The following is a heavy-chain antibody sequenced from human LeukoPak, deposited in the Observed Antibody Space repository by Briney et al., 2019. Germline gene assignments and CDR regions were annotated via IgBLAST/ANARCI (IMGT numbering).Heavy chain of an antibody. J-gene: IGHJ6*03. CDR1: GGSISSSSYY. CDR3: ARGARDVAAPLYYMDV. D-gene: IGHD6-25*01. CDR2: IYYSGST. V-gene: IGHV4-39*07. Sequence: SETLSLSCTVSGGSISSSSYYWGWIRQPPGKGLEWIGSIYYSGSTYYNPSLKSRVTISVDTSKNQFSLKLSSVTAADTALYYCARGARDVAAPLYYMDVWGKGTTVTVSS.